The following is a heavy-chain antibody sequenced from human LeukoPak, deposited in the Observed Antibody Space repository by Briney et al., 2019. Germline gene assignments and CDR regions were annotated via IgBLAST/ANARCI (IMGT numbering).Heavy chain of an antibody. D-gene: IGHD3-9*01. CDR3: ARGVDYDILTGYDY. J-gene: IGHJ4*02. V-gene: IGHV3-30*04. Sequence: GRSLRLSCAASGFTSSSYAMHWVRQAPGKGLEWVAVISYDGSNKYYADSVKGRFTISRDNSKNTLYLQMNSLRAEDTAVYYCARGVDYDILTGYDYWGQGTLVTVSS. CDR1: GFTSSSYA. CDR2: ISYDGSNK.